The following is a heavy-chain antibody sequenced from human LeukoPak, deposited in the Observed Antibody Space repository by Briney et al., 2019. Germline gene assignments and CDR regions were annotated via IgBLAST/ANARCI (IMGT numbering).Heavy chain of an antibody. CDR1: GGSFSGYY. Sequence: SETLSLTCAVYGGSFSGYYWSWIRQPPGKGLEWIGEINHSGSTNYNPSLKSRVTISVGTSKNQFSLKLSSVTAADTAVYYCARWFRYSSGSPLYYYGMDVWGQGTTVTVSS. J-gene: IGHJ6*02. V-gene: IGHV4-34*01. CDR2: INHSGST. CDR3: ARWFRYSSGSPLYYYGMDV. D-gene: IGHD6-19*01.